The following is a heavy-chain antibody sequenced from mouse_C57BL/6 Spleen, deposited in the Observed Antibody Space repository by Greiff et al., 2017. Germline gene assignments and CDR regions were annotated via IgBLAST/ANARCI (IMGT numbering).Heavy chain of an antibody. Sequence: QVQLQQPGAELVKPGASVKLSCKASGYTFTSYWMQWVKQRPGQGLEWIGEIDPSDSYTNYNQKFKGKATLTVDTSSSTAYMQLSSLTSEDSAVYYCARGDYGEDYWGQGTTRTVSS. CDR1: GYTFTSYW. V-gene: IGHV1-50*01. CDR3: ARGDYGEDY. CDR2: IDPSDSYT. D-gene: IGHD1-1*01. J-gene: IGHJ2*01.